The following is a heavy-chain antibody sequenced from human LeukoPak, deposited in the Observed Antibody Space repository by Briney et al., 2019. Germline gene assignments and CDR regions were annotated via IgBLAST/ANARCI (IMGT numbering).Heavy chain of an antibody. CDR2: IIPIFGTA. V-gene: IGHV1-69*13. D-gene: IGHD3-22*01. J-gene: IGHJ3*02. CDR3: ARALGSGYYYNDAFDI. CDR1: GDTFRRYA. Sequence: ASVKVSCKTSGDTFRRYAISWVRQAPGQGLEWMGGIIPIFGTANYAQKFQGRVTITADESTSTAYMELSSLRSEDTAVYYCARALGSGYYYNDAFDIWGQGTMVTVSS.